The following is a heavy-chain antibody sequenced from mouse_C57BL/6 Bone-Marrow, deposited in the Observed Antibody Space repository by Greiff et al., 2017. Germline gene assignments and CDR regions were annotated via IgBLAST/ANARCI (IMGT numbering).Heavy chain of an antibody. CDR1: GYTFTSYW. Sequence: VKLQESGPELVKPGASVKLSCKASGYTFTSYWMHWVKQRPGQGLEWIGEIDPSDSYTNYNQKFKGKSTLTVDKSSSTAYMQLSSLTSEDSAVYYCAREDGYDVFAYWGQGTLVTVSA. D-gene: IGHD2-2*01. V-gene: IGHV1-69*01. CDR2: IDPSDSYT. CDR3: AREDGYDVFAY. J-gene: IGHJ3*01.